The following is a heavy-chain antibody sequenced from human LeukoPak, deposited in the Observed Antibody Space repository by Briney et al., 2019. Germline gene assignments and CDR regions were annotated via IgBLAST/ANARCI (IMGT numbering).Heavy chain of an antibody. CDR2: ISGSDAST. Sequence: PGGSLRLSCAASGFTFSIYAMSWVRQAPGKGLEWVSAISGSDASTYYADSVKGRFTISRDNAKNSLYLQMNSLRAEDTAVYYCARAVGYSGFSDYWGQGTLVTVSS. V-gene: IGHV3-23*01. CDR3: ARAVGYSGFSDY. D-gene: IGHD5-12*01. J-gene: IGHJ4*02. CDR1: GFTFSIYA.